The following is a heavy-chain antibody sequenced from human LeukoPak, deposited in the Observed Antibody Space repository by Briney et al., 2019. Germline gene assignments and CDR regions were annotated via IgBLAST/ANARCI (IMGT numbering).Heavy chain of an antibody. CDR1: GFTFSSYA. J-gene: IGHJ4*02. CDR3: AKDRYSSGYFRLAAFDY. CDR2: ISGSGGST. V-gene: IGHV3-23*01. Sequence: GGSLRLSCAASGFTFSSYAMSWVRQAPGKGLEWVSAISGSGGSTYYADSVKGRFTISRDNSKNTLYLQMNSLRAEDTAVYYCAKDRYSSGYFRLAAFDYWGQGTLVTVSS. D-gene: IGHD3-22*01.